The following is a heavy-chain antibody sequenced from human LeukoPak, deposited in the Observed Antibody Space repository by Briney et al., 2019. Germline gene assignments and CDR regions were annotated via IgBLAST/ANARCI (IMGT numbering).Heavy chain of an antibody. D-gene: IGHD6-13*01. CDR3: ARDSKFYYMDV. V-gene: IGHV3-21*04. CDR2: ISSSSSYI. CDR1: GFTFSSYS. J-gene: IGHJ6*03. Sequence: PGGSLRLSCAASGFTFSSYSMNWVRQAPGKGLEWVSSISSSSSYIYYADSVKGRLTISRDNAKNSLYLQMNSLKTEDTAVYYCARDSKFYYMDVWGKGTTVTVSS.